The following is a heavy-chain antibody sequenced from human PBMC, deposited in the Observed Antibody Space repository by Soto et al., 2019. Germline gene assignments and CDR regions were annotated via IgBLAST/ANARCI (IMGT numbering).Heavy chain of an antibody. V-gene: IGHV1-46*03. CDR2: INPSGGST. CDR1: GYTFTSYY. D-gene: IGHD2-15*01. Sequence: ASVKVSCKASGYTFTSYYMHWVRQAPGQGLEGMGIINPSGGSTSYVQKFQGRVTMTRDTSTSTVYMELSSLRSEDTAVYYCARDGLGYCSGGSCPAAFGIWGQGTMVT. CDR3: ARDGLGYCSGGSCPAAFGI. J-gene: IGHJ3*02.